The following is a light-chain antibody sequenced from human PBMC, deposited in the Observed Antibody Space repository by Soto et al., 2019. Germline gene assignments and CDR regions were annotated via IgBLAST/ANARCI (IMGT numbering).Light chain of an antibody. V-gene: IGKV3-20*01. Sequence: EIVLTQSPGTLSLSPGERATLSCRASQSVSSSYLAWYQQNRGQAPRLIIYGASSRATGIPDRFSGSGSGTDFTLTISRLEPEDFAVYYCQQYGSSRWTFGQGTKVEIK. CDR3: QQYGSSRWT. CDR1: QSVSSSY. CDR2: GAS. J-gene: IGKJ1*01.